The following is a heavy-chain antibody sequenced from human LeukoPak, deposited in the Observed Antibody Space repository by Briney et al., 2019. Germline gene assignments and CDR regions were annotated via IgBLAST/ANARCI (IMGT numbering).Heavy chain of an antibody. CDR2: IIPIFGTA. D-gene: IGHD1-26*01. CDR3: ARGNSGSSPTPYNWFDP. V-gene: IGHV1-69*13. J-gene: IGHJ5*02. CDR1: GGTFSSYA. Sequence: ASVKVSCKASGGTFSSYAISWVRQAPGQGLEWMGGIIPIFGTANYAQKFQGRVTITADESTSTAYMELSSLRSEDTAVYYCARGNSGSSPTPYNWFDPWGQGTLVTVSS.